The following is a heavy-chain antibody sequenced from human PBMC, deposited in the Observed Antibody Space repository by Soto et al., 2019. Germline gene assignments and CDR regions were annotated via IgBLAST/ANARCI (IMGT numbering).Heavy chain of an antibody. J-gene: IGHJ4*02. CDR1: GGSISSGDYY. CDR3: AGGHVLRFLEWLSPPDY. D-gene: IGHD3-3*01. CDR2: IYYSGST. V-gene: IGHV4-30-4*01. Sequence: SETLSLTCTVSGGSISSGDYYWSWIRQPPGKGLERIGYIYYSGSTYYNPSLKSRVTISVDTSKNQFSLKLSSVTAADTAVYYCAGGHVLRFLEWLSPPDYWGQGTLVTVSS.